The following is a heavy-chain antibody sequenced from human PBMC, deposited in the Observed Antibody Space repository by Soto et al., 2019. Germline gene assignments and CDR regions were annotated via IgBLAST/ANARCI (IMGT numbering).Heavy chain of an antibody. CDR2: INIGGGST. CDR3: AKLWSGFDYFGMDV. V-gene: IGHV3-23*01. CDR1: GFTFSTCA. D-gene: IGHD3-3*01. Sequence: PGGSLRLSCAASGFTFSTCAMSWVRQAPGKGLEWVSSINIGGGSTYYADSVKGRFTISRDYSKDTLYLQMNSLRAEDTAVYFCAKLWSGFDYFGMDVWGQGTTVTVSS. J-gene: IGHJ6*02.